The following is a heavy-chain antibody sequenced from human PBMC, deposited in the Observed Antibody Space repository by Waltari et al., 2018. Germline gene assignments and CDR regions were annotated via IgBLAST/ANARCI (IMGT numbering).Heavy chain of an antibody. D-gene: IGHD3-3*01. CDR2: INHSGST. V-gene: IGHV4-34*01. Sequence: QVQLQQWGAGLLKPSDHLSLTCAGEGGAFGGYYWCWIRRPPGKGLEWIGEINHSGSTNYNPSLKSRVTISVDTSKNQFSLKLSSVTAADTAVYYCASYDFWSGYGYWGQGTLVTVSS. CDR3: ASYDFWSGYGY. CDR1: GGAFGGYY. J-gene: IGHJ4*02.